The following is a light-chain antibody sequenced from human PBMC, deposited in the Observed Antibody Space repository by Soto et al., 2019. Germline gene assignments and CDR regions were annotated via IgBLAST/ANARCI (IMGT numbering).Light chain of an antibody. J-gene: IGKJ4*01. CDR3: QQAYNFPLT. CDR2: AAS. V-gene: IGKV1D-12*01. Sequence: DIQMTQSPSSVSASVGVRVTITCRASQGVYSWVAWYQQAPGKAPKLLISAASTLRGGVPSRFSGSGSGTDFTLTISSLQPEDVATYYCQQAYNFPLTFGGGTKVEIK. CDR1: QGVYSW.